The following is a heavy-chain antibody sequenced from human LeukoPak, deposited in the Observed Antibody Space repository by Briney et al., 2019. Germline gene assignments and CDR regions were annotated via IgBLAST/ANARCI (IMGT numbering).Heavy chain of an antibody. CDR3: ANDLGWIQLNLG. CDR2: ITGHGDTT. J-gene: IGHJ4*02. CDR1: GFTFSSYG. D-gene: IGHD5-18*01. V-gene: IGHV3-23*01. Sequence: QSGGTLRLSCAASGFTFSSYGMSWVRQAPGKGLEWVSGITGHGDTTYYADSVKGRFTISRDNSRNTVYLQMNSLRAEDTAVYYCANDLGWIQLNLGRGQGTLVTVSS.